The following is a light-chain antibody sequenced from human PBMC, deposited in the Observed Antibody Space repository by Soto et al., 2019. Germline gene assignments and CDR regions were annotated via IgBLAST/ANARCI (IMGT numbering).Light chain of an antibody. Sequence: QSVLTQPPSASGTPGQRVTISCSGGKSDIGSNGVSWYQQLPGKAPKLLIYYDDLLPSGVSDRFSGSKSGTSASLAIGGLQSEDEADYYCAAWDDSLNGLVFGGGTKLTVL. CDR3: AAWDDSLNGLV. CDR1: KSDIGSNG. J-gene: IGLJ3*02. CDR2: YDD. V-gene: IGLV1-36*01.